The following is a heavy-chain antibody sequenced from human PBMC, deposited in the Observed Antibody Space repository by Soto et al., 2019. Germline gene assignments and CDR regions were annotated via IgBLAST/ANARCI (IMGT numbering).Heavy chain of an antibody. CDR2: ISGSGGST. V-gene: IGHV3-23*01. J-gene: IGHJ4*02. D-gene: IGHD2-2*01. Sequence: PGGSLRLSCAASGFTFSSYAMSWVRQAPGKGLEWVSAISGSGGSTYYADSVKGRFTISRDNSKNTLYLQMNSLRAEDTAVYYCARGVYIVVVPAATFFDYWGQGTLVTVSS. CDR3: ARGVYIVVVPAATFFDY. CDR1: GFTFSSYA.